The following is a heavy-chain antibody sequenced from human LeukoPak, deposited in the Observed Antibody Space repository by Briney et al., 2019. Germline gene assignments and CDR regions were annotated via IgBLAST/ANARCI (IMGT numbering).Heavy chain of an antibody. Sequence: GASVKVSCKASGGTFNSYTISWVRQAPGQGLEWMGGIIPIFGRANYAQKFQGRVTITADKSTSTGYMELSSLRSEDTAVYYCARDGGDDWDYWGQGTLVTVSS. CDR1: GGTFNSYT. V-gene: IGHV1-69*06. D-gene: IGHD3-9*01. CDR2: IIPIFGRA. CDR3: ARDGGDDWDY. J-gene: IGHJ4*02.